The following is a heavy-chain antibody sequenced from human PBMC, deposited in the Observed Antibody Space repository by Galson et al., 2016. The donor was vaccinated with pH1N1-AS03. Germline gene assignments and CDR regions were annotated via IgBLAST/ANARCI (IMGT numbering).Heavy chain of an antibody. CDR1: GFSLTTRGKA. V-gene: IGHV2-5*02. J-gene: IGHJ4*02. D-gene: IGHD3-16*01. CDR2: IYWDDDK. Sequence: PALVKPTQTLTLTCSFSGFSLTTRGKAVGWVRQPPGKALEWLALIYWDDDKRYNPFLRNRVTISKDTSQNLVVLTMTNMDPVDTGTYYCAHRGGASVVGGGMTYFFDYWGQGALVTVSS. CDR3: AHRGGASVVGGGMTYFFDY.